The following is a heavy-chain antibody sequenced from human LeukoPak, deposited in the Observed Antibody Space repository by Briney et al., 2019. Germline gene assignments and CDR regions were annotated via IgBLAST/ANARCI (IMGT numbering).Heavy chain of an antibody. Sequence: GGSLRLSCAASGFIFSNYGMHWVRQAPGKGLEWVAFIRYDGSNKYYADSVKGRFTISRDNSKNTLYLQMNSLRAEDTAVYYCARDLAPYGSGSYSLSVNYWGQGTLVTVSS. D-gene: IGHD3-10*01. CDR1: GFIFSNYG. V-gene: IGHV3-30*02. CDR2: IRYDGSNK. J-gene: IGHJ4*02. CDR3: ARDLAPYGSGSYSLSVNY.